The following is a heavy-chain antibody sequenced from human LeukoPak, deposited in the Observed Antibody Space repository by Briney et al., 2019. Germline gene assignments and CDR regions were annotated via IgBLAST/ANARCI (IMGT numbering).Heavy chain of an antibody. V-gene: IGHV4-34*01. D-gene: IGHD1-14*01. CDR3: VRLRNQLNTFYKTNWFDP. CDR1: GGSLSNYY. Sequence: PSETLSLTCAVYGGSLSNYYWGWIRQPPGKGLEWIGEINHSGRTNYNSSLKSRVTISVDTSKNQFSLKLISVSAADTAVYYCVRLRNQLNTFYKTNWFDPWGQGTLVTVSS. J-gene: IGHJ5*02. CDR2: INHSGRT.